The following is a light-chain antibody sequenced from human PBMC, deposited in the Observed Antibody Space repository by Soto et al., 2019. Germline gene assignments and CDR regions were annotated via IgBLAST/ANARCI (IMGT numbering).Light chain of an antibody. J-gene: IGKJ4*01. V-gene: IGKV3-15*01. CDR1: QSVRSTY. CDR3: QQYGDWPLT. CDR2: GVS. Sequence: EIVLMQSPVTLSVFPGERATLSCRASQSVRSTYLAWYQQKPGQAPRLLIFGVSNRAAGIPARFSGSGSGTEFTLTISSLQSEDFAVYYCQQYGDWPLTFGGGTKVDI.